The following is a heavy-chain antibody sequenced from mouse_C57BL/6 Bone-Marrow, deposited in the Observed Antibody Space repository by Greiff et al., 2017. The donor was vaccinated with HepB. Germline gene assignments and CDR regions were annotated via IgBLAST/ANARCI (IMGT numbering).Heavy chain of an antibody. Sequence: EVQLVEPGGGLVQPGGSLKLSCAASGFTFSDYYMYWVRQTPEKRLEWVAYISNGGGSTYYPDTVKGRFTISRDNAKNTLYLQMSRLKSEDTAMYYCARHPYYDYPSYAMDYWGQGTSVTVSS. CDR1: GFTFSDYY. D-gene: IGHD2-4*01. J-gene: IGHJ4*01. V-gene: IGHV5-12*01. CDR2: ISNGGGST. CDR3: ARHPYYDYPSYAMDY.